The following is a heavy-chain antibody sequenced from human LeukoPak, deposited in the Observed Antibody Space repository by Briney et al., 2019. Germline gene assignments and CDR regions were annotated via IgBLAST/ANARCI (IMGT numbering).Heavy chain of an antibody. Sequence: PSETLSLTCAVYGGSFSGYYWSWIRQPPGKGLEWIGEINHSGGTNYNPSLKSRVTISVDTSKNQFSLKLSSVTAADTAAYYCARANWNYVEYWGQGTLVTVSS. J-gene: IGHJ4*02. D-gene: IGHD1-20*01. CDR1: GGSFSGYY. CDR3: ARANWNYVEY. V-gene: IGHV4-34*01. CDR2: INHSGGT.